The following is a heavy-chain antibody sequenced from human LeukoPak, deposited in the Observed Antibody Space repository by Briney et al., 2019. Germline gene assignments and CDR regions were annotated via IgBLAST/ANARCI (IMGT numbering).Heavy chain of an antibody. CDR3: ARYTPTGELHDY. D-gene: IGHD1-26*01. Sequence: PSETLSLTCTVSGGSISSSSYYWGWIRQPPGKGLEWIGSIYYSGSTYYNPSLKSRVTISVDTSKNQFSLKLSSVTAADTAVYYCARYTPTGELHDYWGQGTLVTVSS. CDR1: GGSISSSSYY. J-gene: IGHJ4*02. V-gene: IGHV4-39*01. CDR2: IYYSGST.